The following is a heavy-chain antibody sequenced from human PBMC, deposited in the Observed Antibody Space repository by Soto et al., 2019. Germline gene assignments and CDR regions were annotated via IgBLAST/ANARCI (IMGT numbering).Heavy chain of an antibody. Sequence: EVQLVESGGGLVKPGGSLRLSCAASGFTFSSYSMNWVRQAPGKGLEWVSSISSSSSYIYYADSVKGRFTISRDNAKNSLYLQMNSLRAEDTAVYYCARVLREAMVRGVGAYYFDYWGQGTLVTVSS. D-gene: IGHD3-10*01. V-gene: IGHV3-21*01. CDR1: GFTFSSYS. CDR2: ISSSSSYI. CDR3: ARVLREAMVRGVGAYYFDY. J-gene: IGHJ4*02.